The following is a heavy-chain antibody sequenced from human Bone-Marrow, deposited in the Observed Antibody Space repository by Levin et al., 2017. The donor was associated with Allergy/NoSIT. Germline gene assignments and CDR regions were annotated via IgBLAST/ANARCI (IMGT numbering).Heavy chain of an antibody. J-gene: IGHJ3*02. CDR3: ARDHGDSSDAFAI. Sequence: SETLSLTCSVSGGSVRGENYYWSWIRQPPGKRLEWIGYISYSGATTYSPSLESRVPISLGASENHFSLRLSSLTAADTAVYYCARDHGDSSDAFAIWGQGTMVTVSS. V-gene: IGHV4-61*03. CDR2: ISYSGAT. D-gene: IGHD4-17*01. CDR1: GGSVRGENYY.